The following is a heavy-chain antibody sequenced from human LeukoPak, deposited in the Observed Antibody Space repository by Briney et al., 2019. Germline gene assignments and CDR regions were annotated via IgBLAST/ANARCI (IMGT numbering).Heavy chain of an antibody. CDR1: GFTFSSYW. CDR2: IASDGSST. CDR3: ARGRPHGNDY. V-gene: IGHV3-74*01. D-gene: IGHD4-23*01. J-gene: IGHJ4*02. Sequence: GSLRLSCAASGFTFSSYWMNWVRQAPGKGLVWVSRIASDGSSTTYADSVEGRFSISRDNAKNTLYLQMYSLRVEDTAVYYCARGRPHGNDYWGQGTLVTVSS.